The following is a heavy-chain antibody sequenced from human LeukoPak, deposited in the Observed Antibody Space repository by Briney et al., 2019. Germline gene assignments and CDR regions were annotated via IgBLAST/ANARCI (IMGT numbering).Heavy chain of an antibody. CDR2: IRYDGSNK. CDR1: GFTFSSYG. V-gene: IGHV3-30*02. J-gene: IGHJ4*02. D-gene: IGHD2-21*02. CDR3: AKARGDCGGDCYFDY. Sequence: GGSLRLSCAASGFTFSSYGMHWVRQAPGKGLEWVAFIRYDGSNKYYADSVKGRFTISRDNSKNTLYLQMNSLRAEDTAVYYCAKARGDCGGDCYFDYWGQGTLVTVSS.